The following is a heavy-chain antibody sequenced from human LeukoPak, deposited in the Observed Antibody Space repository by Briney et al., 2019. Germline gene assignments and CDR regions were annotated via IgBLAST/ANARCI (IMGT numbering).Heavy chain of an antibody. CDR2: ISAYDGST. J-gene: IGHJ6*02. CDR1: GYTFTSYA. Sequence: ASVKVSCKASGYTFTSYAINWVRQAPGQGLEWMGWISAYDGSTISAQDLQGRVTMTTDTSTTTAYMELTRLRSDDTVVYYCARDPLSSTWSPYYFTLDAWGQGTTVIVSS. D-gene: IGHD6-13*01. V-gene: IGHV1-18*01. CDR3: ARDPLSSTWSPYYFTLDA.